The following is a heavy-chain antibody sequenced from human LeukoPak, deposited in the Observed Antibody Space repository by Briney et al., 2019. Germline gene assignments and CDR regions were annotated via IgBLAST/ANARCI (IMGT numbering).Heavy chain of an antibody. D-gene: IGHD3-22*01. CDR2: INPNSGGT. Sequence: ASVKVSCKASGYTFTGYYMHWVRQAPGQGLEWMGRINPNSGGTNYAQKFQGRVTMTRDTSISTAYMELSRLRSDDTAVYCCASGYYDSSGYWSWGQGTLVTVSS. CDR3: ASGYYDSSGYWS. V-gene: IGHV1-2*06. J-gene: IGHJ4*02. CDR1: GYTFTGYY.